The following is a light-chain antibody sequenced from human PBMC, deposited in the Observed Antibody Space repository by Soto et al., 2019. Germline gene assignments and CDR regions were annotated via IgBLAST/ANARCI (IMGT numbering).Light chain of an antibody. V-gene: IGKV3-20*01. Sequence: IVLTQSPGTLSLSPGERATLSCRASQSVSSSYLAWYQQNPGQAPRLLIYGASSRATGLPDRFSGSGSGSDFTLTISRLEPEDFAVYYCQQYGSSPLTFGGGTKVEIK. CDR2: GAS. J-gene: IGKJ4*01. CDR3: QQYGSSPLT. CDR1: QSVSSSY.